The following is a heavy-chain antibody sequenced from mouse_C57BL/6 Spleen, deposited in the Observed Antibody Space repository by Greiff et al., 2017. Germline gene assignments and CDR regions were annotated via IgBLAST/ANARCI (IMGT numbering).Heavy chain of an antibody. J-gene: IGHJ2*01. Sequence: QVQLQQPGAELVRPGSSVKLSCKASGYTFTSYWMHWVKQRPIQGLEWIGDIDPSDSETHYNQKFKDKATLTVDKSSSTAYMQLSSLTSEDSAVYYCALITTVVAPWWGQGTTLTVSS. CDR3: ALITTVVAPW. CDR1: GYTFTSYW. CDR2: IDPSDSET. D-gene: IGHD1-1*01. V-gene: IGHV1-52*01.